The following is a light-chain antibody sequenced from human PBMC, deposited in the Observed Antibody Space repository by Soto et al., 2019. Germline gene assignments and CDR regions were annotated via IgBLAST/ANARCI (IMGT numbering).Light chain of an antibody. V-gene: IGKV2-28*01. CDR2: LGS. Sequence: DIVMTQSPLSLPVTPGEPASFSCRSSQSLLHSNGYNCLDWYLQKPGQSPQLVIYLGSNRASGVPDRFSGSVSGTDFTLKISRVEAEDVGVYYCMQALQTPITFGQGTRLDIK. CDR1: QSLLHSNGYNC. CDR3: MQALQTPIT. J-gene: IGKJ5*01.